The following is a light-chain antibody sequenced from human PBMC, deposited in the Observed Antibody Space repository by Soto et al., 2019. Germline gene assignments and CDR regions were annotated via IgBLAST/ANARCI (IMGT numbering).Light chain of an antibody. J-gene: IGKJ2*01. CDR1: QSVSANF. CDR2: AAS. V-gene: IGKV3-20*01. Sequence: EIVLTQSPGTLSLSPGEIATLSCRASQSVSANFLAWYQQKPGQPPRLFIFAASGRAAGIPDRFSGSGSVTAFTLTISRLEPEDFAVYYCQQYGSSPYTFAQGTKLEI. CDR3: QQYGSSPYT.